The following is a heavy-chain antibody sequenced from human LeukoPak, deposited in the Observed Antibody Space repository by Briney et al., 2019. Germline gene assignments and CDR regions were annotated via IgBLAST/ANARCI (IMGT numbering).Heavy chain of an antibody. CDR3: ARLSTVTTLDY. V-gene: IGHV4-59*08. CDR1: GGSISSYY. CDR2: IYYSGST. J-gene: IGHJ4*02. D-gene: IGHD4-17*01. Sequence: SETLSLTCTVSGGSISSYYWSWIRQPPGKVLEWIGYIYYSGSTNYNPSLKSRVTISVDTSKNQFSLKLSSVTAADTAVYYCARLSTVTTLDYWGQGTLVTVSS.